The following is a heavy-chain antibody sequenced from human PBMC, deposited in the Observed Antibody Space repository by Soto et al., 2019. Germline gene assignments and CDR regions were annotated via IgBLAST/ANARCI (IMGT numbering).Heavy chain of an antibody. CDR2: IWYDGSNK. J-gene: IGHJ3*02. CDR1: GFTFSSYG. Sequence: PGGSLRLSCAASGFTFSSYGMHWVRQAPGKGLEWVAVIWYDGSNKYYADSVKGRFTISRDNSKNTLYLQMNSLRAEDTAVYYCARDIPSDYDSSGYQHDAFDIWGQGTMVTVSS. CDR3: ARDIPSDYDSSGYQHDAFDI. D-gene: IGHD3-22*01. V-gene: IGHV3-33*01.